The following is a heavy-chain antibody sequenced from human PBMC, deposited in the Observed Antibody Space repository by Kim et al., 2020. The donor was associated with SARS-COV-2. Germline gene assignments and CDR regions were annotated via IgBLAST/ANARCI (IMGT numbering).Heavy chain of an antibody. CDR3: ARRTVVVTAIGTLFDY. CDR2: INHSGST. CDR1: GGSFSGYY. Sequence: SETLSLTCAVYGGSFSGYYWSWIRQPPGKGLEWIGEINHSGSTNYNPSLKSRVTISVDTSKNQFSLKLSSVTAADTAVYYCARRTVVVTAIGTLFDYWGQGTLVTVSS. D-gene: IGHD2-21*02. J-gene: IGHJ4*02. V-gene: IGHV4-34*01.